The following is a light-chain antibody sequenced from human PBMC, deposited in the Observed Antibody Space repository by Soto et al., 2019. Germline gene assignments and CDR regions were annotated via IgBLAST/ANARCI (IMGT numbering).Light chain of an antibody. CDR1: QSVASK. J-gene: IGKJ2*01. Sequence: EIVMTQSPATLSVSPGERATLSCRASQSVASKLAWYQQKPGQAPRLLIYGASTRATGIPARFRGSGSGTQFTLTISSLQSEDFAVYYCQQYNDWPPYTFCQGTKLEI. CDR3: QQYNDWPPYT. V-gene: IGKV3-15*01. CDR2: GAS.